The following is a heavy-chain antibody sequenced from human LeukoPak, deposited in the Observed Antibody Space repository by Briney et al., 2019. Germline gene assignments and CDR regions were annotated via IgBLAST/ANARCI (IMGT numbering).Heavy chain of an antibody. J-gene: IGHJ4*02. CDR2: ISGSCGST. Sequence: PGGSLRLSCAASGFTFSSYAMSWVRQAPGKGLERVSAISGSCGSTYYADSVKGRFTISRDNSKNTLYLRMNSLRAEETAAYYCAKDHGRDDVWSGSIDYWGQGTLVTVSS. V-gene: IGHV3-23*01. CDR1: GFTFSSYA. D-gene: IGHD3-3*01. CDR3: AKDHGRDDVWSGSIDY.